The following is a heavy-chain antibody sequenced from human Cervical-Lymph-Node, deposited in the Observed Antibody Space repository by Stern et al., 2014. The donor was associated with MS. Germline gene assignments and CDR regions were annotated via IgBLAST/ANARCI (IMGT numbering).Heavy chain of an antibody. Sequence: QVHLVVSGGGAVQPGRSPRPSCAASGFTLSDSAIHWVRQAPGKGLECVAVLSFDLRTKYYADSVRGRFALSRDISNNTVYLHMSSLRTEDTAVYYCARVRGSYFTPLDYWGQGTLVTVSS. J-gene: IGHJ4*02. CDR3: ARVRGSYFTPLDY. CDR2: LSFDLRTK. CDR1: GFTLSDSA. D-gene: IGHD3-22*01. V-gene: IGHV3-30*09.